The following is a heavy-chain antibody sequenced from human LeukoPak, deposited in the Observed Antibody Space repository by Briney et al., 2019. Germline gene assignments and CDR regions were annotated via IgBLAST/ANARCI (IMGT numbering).Heavy chain of an antibody. V-gene: IGHV3-23*01. CDR1: GFTFSNYA. Sequence: GGSLRLSCAASGFTFSNYAMSWVRQAPGKGLEWVSLISDNSGRTYNADSAKGRFTISRDNSKNTLYLQMNSLRADDTAVYYCAKRVYGDPAGFDYWGQGTLVTVSS. D-gene: IGHD4-17*01. J-gene: IGHJ4*02. CDR2: ISDNSGRT. CDR3: AKRVYGDPAGFDY.